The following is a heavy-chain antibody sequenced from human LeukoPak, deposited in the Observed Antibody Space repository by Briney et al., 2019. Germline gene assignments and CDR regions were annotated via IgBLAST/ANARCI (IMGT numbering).Heavy chain of an antibody. CDR2: IYYDGST. D-gene: IGHD2-15*01. J-gene: IGHJ3*01. CDR3: ARRGDAWEILYSFDV. CDR1: GASLARDMYH. V-gene: IGHV4-39*01. Sequence: SETLSLTYTVSGASLARDMYHWGWVRQSPGKGLEWLGTIYYDGSTFYSPSFKSRVTISINASKKQLPLNLASVTAADTAVYYCARRGDAWEILYSFDVWGQGTAVIVSS.